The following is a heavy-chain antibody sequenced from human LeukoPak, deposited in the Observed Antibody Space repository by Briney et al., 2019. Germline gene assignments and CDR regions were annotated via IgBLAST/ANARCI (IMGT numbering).Heavy chain of an antibody. Sequence: PSETLSLTCTVSGGSISSGDYYWSWIRQPPGKGLEWIGYIYYSGSTYYNPSLKSRVTISVGTSNNQFSLKLSSVTAADTTVYYCARGSSDCGGDCYGAFDIWGQGTMVTVSS. D-gene: IGHD2-21*02. V-gene: IGHV4-30-4*01. CDR3: ARGSSDCGGDCYGAFDI. J-gene: IGHJ3*02. CDR1: GGSISSGDYY. CDR2: IYYSGST.